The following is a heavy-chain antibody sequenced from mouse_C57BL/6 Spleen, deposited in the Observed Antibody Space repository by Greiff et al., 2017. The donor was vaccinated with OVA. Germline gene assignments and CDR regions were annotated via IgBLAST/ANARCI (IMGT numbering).Heavy chain of an antibody. CDR3: TRWGLGGTWFAY. CDR2: IDPETGGT. D-gene: IGHD3-3*01. V-gene: IGHV1-15*01. Sequence: QVQLQQSGAELVRPGASVTLSCKASGYTFTEYEMHWVKQTPVHGLEWIGAIDPETGGTAYNQKFKGKAILTADKSSSTAYMELRSLTSEDSAVYYCTRWGLGGTWFAYWGQGTLVTVSA. CDR1: GYTFTEYE. J-gene: IGHJ3*01.